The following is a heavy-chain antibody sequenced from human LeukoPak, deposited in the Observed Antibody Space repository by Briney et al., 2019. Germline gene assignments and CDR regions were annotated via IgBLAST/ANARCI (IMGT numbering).Heavy chain of an antibody. CDR3: ARDATGDLEFDY. V-gene: IGHV6-1*01. CDR2: TYYRSKWSN. Sequence: SQTLSLTCAISGDSVSSNSAAWNWIRQSPSIGLEWLGRTYYRSKWSNNYAVSVKSRIAINSDTSKNQFSLQLNSVTPEDTAMYYCARDATGDLEFDYWGQGTLVTVSS. J-gene: IGHJ4*02. D-gene: IGHD7-27*01. CDR1: GDSVSSNSAA.